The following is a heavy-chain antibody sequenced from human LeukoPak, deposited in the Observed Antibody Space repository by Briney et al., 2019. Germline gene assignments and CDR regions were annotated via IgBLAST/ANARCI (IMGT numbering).Heavy chain of an antibody. CDR1: GYTFTSYY. CDR2: INPSGGST. D-gene: IGHD2-2*01. Sequence: ASVKVSCKASGYTFTSYYMHWVRQAPGQGLEWMGIINPSGGSTSYAQKFQGRVTMTTDTSTSTAYMELRSLRSDDTAVYYCARDFLNSGYCSSTSCSYPFDYWGQGTLVTVSS. V-gene: IGHV1-46*01. J-gene: IGHJ4*02. CDR3: ARDFLNSGYCSSTSCSYPFDY.